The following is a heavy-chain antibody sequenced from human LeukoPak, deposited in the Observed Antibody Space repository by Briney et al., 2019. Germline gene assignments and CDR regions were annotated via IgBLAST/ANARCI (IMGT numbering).Heavy chain of an antibody. Sequence: GGSLRLSCAASGFTFSSYAMHWVRQAPGKGLEWVAIISYDGSNKYYADSVKGRFTISRDNSKNTLYLQMNSLRAEDTAVYYCAKDYRAVLRYFDLYYFDYWGQGTLVTVPS. CDR3: AKDYRAVLRYFDLYYFDY. D-gene: IGHD3-9*01. V-gene: IGHV3-30*04. CDR2: ISYDGSNK. CDR1: GFTFSSYA. J-gene: IGHJ4*02.